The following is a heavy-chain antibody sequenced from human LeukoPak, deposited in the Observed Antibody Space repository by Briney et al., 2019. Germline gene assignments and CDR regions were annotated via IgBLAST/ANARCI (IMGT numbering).Heavy chain of an antibody. Sequence: GGSLRLSCAASGFTFSSSGMHWVRQAPGKGLEWVAVISYDGSNKYYADSMKGRFTFSRDNSKSTLYLQMNSLRAEDTAVYYCAKEYCSNSVCHSLDYWGQGTLVTVSS. CDR1: GFTFSSSG. D-gene: IGHD2-8*01. J-gene: IGHJ4*02. V-gene: IGHV3-30*18. CDR3: AKEYCSNSVCHSLDY. CDR2: ISYDGSNK.